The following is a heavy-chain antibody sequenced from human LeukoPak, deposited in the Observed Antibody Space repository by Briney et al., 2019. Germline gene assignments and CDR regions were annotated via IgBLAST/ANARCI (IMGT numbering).Heavy chain of an antibody. V-gene: IGHV4-34*01. Sequence: SETLSLTCAVYGGSFSGYYWSWIRQPPGKGLEWIGEINHGGSTNYNPSLKSRVTISVDTSKNQFSLKLSSVTAADTAVYYCAVIAAAGTFFGYYGMDVWGQGTTVTVSS. CDR2: INHGGST. CDR1: GGSFSGYY. D-gene: IGHD6-13*01. CDR3: AVIAAAGTFFGYYGMDV. J-gene: IGHJ6*02.